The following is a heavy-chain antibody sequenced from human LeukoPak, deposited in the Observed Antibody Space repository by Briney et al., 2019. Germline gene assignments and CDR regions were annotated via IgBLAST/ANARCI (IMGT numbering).Heavy chain of an antibody. Sequence: GGSLRLSCAASGFTLSSYAMSWVRQAPGKGLEWVSAISGSGGSTYYADSVKGRFTISRDNSKNTPYLQMNSLRAEDTAVYYCAKVLENYYYYGMDVWGQGTTVTVSS. D-gene: IGHD2/OR15-2a*01. CDR3: AKVLENYYYYGMDV. CDR1: GFTLSSYA. V-gene: IGHV3-23*01. J-gene: IGHJ6*02. CDR2: ISGSGGST.